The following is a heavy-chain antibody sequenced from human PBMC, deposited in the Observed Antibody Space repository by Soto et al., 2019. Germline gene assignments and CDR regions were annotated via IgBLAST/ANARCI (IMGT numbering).Heavy chain of an antibody. CDR2: IYWDDDK. CDR3: APRLWFGDLFDY. D-gene: IGHD3-10*01. CDR1: GFSLSTSGVG. Sequence: QITLKESGPTLVKPTQTLTLTCTFSGFSLSTSGVGVGWIRQPPGKALEWLALIYWDDDKRYSPSLKSRLTIPQDTSKNQVVLTMTNMDPVDTATYYCAPRLWFGDLFDYWRQGPLVTVSS. V-gene: IGHV2-5*02. J-gene: IGHJ4*02.